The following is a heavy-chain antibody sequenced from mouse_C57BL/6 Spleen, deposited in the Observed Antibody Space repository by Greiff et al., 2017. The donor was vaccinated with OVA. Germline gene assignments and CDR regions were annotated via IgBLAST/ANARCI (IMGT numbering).Heavy chain of an antibody. CDR2: IYPGDGDT. D-gene: IGHD2-3*01. CDR3: ARSADGYYFDY. J-gene: IGHJ2*01. Sequence: VQLQESGPELVKPGASVKISCKASGYAFSSSWMNWVKQRPGKGLEWIGRIYPGDGDTNYNGKFKGKATLTADKSSSTAYMQLSSLPSEDSAVYFCARSADGYYFDYWGQGTTLTVSS. V-gene: IGHV1-82*01. CDR1: GYAFSSSW.